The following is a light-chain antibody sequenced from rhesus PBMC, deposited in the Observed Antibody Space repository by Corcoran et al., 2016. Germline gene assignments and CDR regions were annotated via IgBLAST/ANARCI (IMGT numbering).Light chain of an antibody. CDR3: QQYSSRPFT. V-gene: IGKV1-22*01. CDR2: KAS. CDR1: QGISSW. Sequence: DIQMTQSPSSLSASVGDTVTITCRASQGISSWLAWYQQKPGKAPKLLIYKASSLQSGVPSRLSGSGSGTDFTLTIRSLQSEDFATYYCQQYSSRPFTFGPGTKLDIK. J-gene: IGKJ3*01.